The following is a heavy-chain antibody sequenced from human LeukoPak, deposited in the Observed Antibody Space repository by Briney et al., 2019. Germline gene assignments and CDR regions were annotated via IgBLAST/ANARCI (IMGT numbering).Heavy chain of an antibody. V-gene: IGHV3-9*01. D-gene: IGHD3-9*01. CDR3: AKDRDYDILTGPIDY. CDR2: ISWNSGSI. CDR1: GFTFDDYA. J-gene: IGHJ4*02. Sequence: GGSLRLSCAASGFTFDDYAMHWVRQAPGKGLEWVSGISWNSGSIGYADSVKGQFTISRDNAKNSLYLQMNSLRAEDTALYYCAKDRDYDILTGPIDYWGQGTLVTVSS.